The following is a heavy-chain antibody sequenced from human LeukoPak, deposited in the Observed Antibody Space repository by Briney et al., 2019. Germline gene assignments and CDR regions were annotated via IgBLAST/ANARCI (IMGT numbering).Heavy chain of an antibody. V-gene: IGHV4-39*01. D-gene: IGHD3-9*01. J-gene: IGHJ4*02. CDR3: ARHEHLRYSGDGIDY. CDR2: IYYSGST. CDR1: GGSISSSSYY. Sequence: SGTLSLTCTVSGGSISSSSYYWGWIRQPPGKGLEWIGSIYYSGSTYYNPSLKSRVTISVSTSKNQFSLKLSSVTAADTAVYYCARHEHLRYSGDGIDYWGQGTLVTVSS.